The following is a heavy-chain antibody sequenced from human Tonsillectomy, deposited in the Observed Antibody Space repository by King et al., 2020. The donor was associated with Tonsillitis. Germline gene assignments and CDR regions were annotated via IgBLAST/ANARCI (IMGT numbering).Heavy chain of an antibody. Sequence: QLQESGPGLVKPSGNLSLTFAVPGGSISSSNWWSWVRQPPRKGLGWIVGIYHTGRTNYNPPRKSRVAISVDNSKNQVSLELTSVTAADTAVYYCARSPNYYDSSGYSWAFDMWGQGTMVTVSS. V-gene: IGHV4-4*02. CDR1: GGSISSSNW. CDR2: IYHTGRT. D-gene: IGHD3-22*01. J-gene: IGHJ3*02. CDR3: ARSPNYYDSSGYSWAFDM.